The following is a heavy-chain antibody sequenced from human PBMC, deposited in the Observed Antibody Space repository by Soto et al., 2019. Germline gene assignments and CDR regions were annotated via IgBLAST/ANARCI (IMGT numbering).Heavy chain of an antibody. CDR1: GYTFTGYF. J-gene: IGHJ5*02. CDR3: ARVIRGAYHNSPLDT. CDR2: INPYSGGA. D-gene: IGHD3-10*01. V-gene: IGHV1-2*02. Sequence: QVQLLQSGAEVKKPGASVKVSCKASGYTFTGYFMHWVRQAPGQGLEWMGWINPYSGGADYAQSFQGRVTMTRDTSISTVYMELSRLRFDDTAVYYCARVIRGAYHNSPLDTWGQGTVVTVSS.